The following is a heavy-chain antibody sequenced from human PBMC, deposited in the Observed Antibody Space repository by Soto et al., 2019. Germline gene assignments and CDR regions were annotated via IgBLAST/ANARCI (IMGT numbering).Heavy chain of an antibody. Sequence: PSETLSLTCTVSGGSISSYYWSWIRQPPGKGLEWIGYIYYSGSTNYNPSLKSRVTISVDTSKNQFSLKLSSVTAADTDVYYCARDTDDVWSGYHGKGMDVCGPGTPVIVYS. CDR3: ARDTDDVWSGYHGKGMDV. J-gene: IGHJ6*02. V-gene: IGHV4-59*01. CDR2: IYYSGST. CDR1: GGSISSYY. D-gene: IGHD3-3*01.